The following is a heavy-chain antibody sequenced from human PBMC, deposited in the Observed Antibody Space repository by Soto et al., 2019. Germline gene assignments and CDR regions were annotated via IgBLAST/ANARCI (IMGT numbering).Heavy chain of an antibody. Sequence: GASVKVSCKASGYTFTSYGISWVRQAPGQGLEWMGWISAYNGNTNYAQKLQGRVTMTTDTSTSTAYMELSSLRSEDTAVYYCASAIIVVPASISETSYDYGMDVRGQGTTVTDSS. J-gene: IGHJ6*02. D-gene: IGHD2-2*01. V-gene: IGHV1-18*01. CDR1: GYTFTSYG. CDR3: ASAIIVVPASISETSYDYGMDV. CDR2: ISAYNGNT.